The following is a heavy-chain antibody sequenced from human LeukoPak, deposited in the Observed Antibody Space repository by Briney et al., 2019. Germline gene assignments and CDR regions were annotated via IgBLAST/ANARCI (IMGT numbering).Heavy chain of an antibody. CDR1: GGSFSGLY. D-gene: IGHD4-17*01. Sequence: KPSETLSLTFAVYGGSFSGLYWGWIRQPPRKGLEWIGEINHSGSTNYNPSLKSRVTISVDTSKNQFSLKLSSVTAADTAVYYCARGTMTTVTYYFDYWGQGTLVTVSS. J-gene: IGHJ4*02. V-gene: IGHV4-34*01. CDR3: ARGTMTTVTYYFDY. CDR2: INHSGST.